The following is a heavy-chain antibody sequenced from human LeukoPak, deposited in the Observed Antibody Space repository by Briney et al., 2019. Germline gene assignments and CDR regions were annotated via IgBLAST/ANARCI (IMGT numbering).Heavy chain of an antibody. CDR1: GYSFTTYG. Sequence: ASVKVSCKASGYSFTTYGLNWVRQAPGQGLEWMGWINTNTGSTTYAQGFTGRFVFSLDTSVSTAYLQISSLKAEDTAVYYCARHDIIAAADFWYWGQRILVTVAS. CDR2: INTNTGST. J-gene: IGHJ4*02. CDR3: ARHDIIAAADFWY. V-gene: IGHV7-4-1*02. D-gene: IGHD6-13*01.